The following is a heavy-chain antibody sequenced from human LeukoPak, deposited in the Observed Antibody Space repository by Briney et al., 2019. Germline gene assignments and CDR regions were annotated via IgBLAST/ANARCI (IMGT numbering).Heavy chain of an antibody. CDR1: GFSLSTSGVA. CDR3: AHKTRVVNYDFWSGSPFDY. D-gene: IGHD3-3*01. V-gene: IGHV2-5*02. Sequence: SGPTLVNPTQTLTLTCTFSGFSLSTSGVAVGWIRQPPGKALEWLALIYRDDDKRYRPSLKSRLTITKDTSKNQVVLTVTNMDPVDTATYYCAHKTRVVNYDFWSGSPFDYWGQGTLVTVSS. J-gene: IGHJ4*02. CDR2: IYRDDDK.